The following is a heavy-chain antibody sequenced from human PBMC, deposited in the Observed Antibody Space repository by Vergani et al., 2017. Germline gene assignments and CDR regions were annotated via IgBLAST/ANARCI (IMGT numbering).Heavy chain of an antibody. CDR2: IYYSGST. J-gene: IGHJ5*02. D-gene: IGHD1-26*01. Sequence: QVQLQESGPGLVKHSETLSLTCTVSGCSISSYYWSWIRQPPGKGLEWIGYIYYSGSTNYNTSRKSRVTISVDTSKNPFSLKLSSVTAADTAVYYCARGGRVGAKGIWFDPWGQGTLVTVSS. CDR3: ARGGRVGAKGIWFDP. CDR1: GCSISSYY. V-gene: IGHV4-59*01.